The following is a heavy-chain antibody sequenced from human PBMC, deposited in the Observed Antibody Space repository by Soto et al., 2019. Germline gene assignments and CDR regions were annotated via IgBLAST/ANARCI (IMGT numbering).Heavy chain of an antibody. V-gene: IGHV4-39*01. CDR1: GGSISSSSYY. Sequence: SETLSLTCTVSGGSISSSSYYWGWIRQPPGKGLEWIGSIYYSGSTYYNPSLKSRVTISVDTSKNQFSLKLSSVTAADTAVYYCARHTEDTAMVKRVDYYYYGMDVWGQGTTVTVSS. J-gene: IGHJ6*02. CDR2: IYYSGST. CDR3: ARHTEDTAMVKRVDYYYYGMDV. D-gene: IGHD5-18*01.